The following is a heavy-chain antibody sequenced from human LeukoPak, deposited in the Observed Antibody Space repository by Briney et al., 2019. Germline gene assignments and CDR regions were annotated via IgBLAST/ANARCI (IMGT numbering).Heavy chain of an antibody. J-gene: IGHJ4*02. V-gene: IGHV3-30*02. CDR3: AKGHAILTLVQWLVRGIDY. D-gene: IGHD6-19*01. CDR2: IRYDGSNK. Sequence: GGSLRLSCAASGFTFSGYGMHWVRQAPGKGLEWVAFIRYDGSNKYYADSVKGRFTISRDNSKNTLYLQMNSLRAEDTAVYYCAKGHAILTLVQWLVRGIDYWGQGTLVTVSS. CDR1: GFTFSGYG.